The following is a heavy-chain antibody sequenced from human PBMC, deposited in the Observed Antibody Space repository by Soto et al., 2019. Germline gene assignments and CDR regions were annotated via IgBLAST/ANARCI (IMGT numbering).Heavy chain of an antibody. V-gene: IGHV3-53*01. CDR2: IYSAGIT. J-gene: IGHJ4*01. CDR1: GLTVSRTQ. D-gene: IGHD6-6*01. Sequence: GSLRLSCAVSGLTVSRTQMSWVRQAPGKGLQWVSVIYSAGITYYANAVKGRFTISRDISENKIFLELNGLRVDDTAVYYCARAREPEYSSSIFFDYWGRGTVVTV. CDR3: ARAREPEYSSSIFFDY.